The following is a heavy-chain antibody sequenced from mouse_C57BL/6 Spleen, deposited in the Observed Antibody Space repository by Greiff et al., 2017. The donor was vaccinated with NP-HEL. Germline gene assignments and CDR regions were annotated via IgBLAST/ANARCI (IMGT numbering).Heavy chain of an antibody. CDR3: ARILYGSSSMDY. V-gene: IGHV8-8*01. Sequence: QVTLKESGPGILQPSQTLSLTCSFSGFSLSTFGMGVGWIRQPSGMGLEWLAHIWWDDDKYYNPALKSRLTISKDTSKNQVFLKIVNVDTADTATYYGARILYGSSSMDYWGQGTSVTVSS. CDR2: IWWDDDK. J-gene: IGHJ4*01. D-gene: IGHD1-1*01. CDR1: GFSLSTFGMG.